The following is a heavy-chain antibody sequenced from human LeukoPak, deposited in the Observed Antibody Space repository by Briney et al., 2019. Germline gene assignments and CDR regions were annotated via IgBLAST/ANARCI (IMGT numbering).Heavy chain of an antibody. CDR3: ATDTLHSSGWCGWFDP. CDR1: GYTLTELS. J-gene: IGHJ5*02. D-gene: IGHD6-19*01. Sequence: GASVKVSCKVSGYTLTELSMHWVRQAPGKGLELMGVFDPEDGATIYAKKLQGRVTMSEDTSTETAYMEQSSLRSEDTAVYYCATDTLHSSGWCGWFDPWGQGTLVTVSS. V-gene: IGHV1-24*01. CDR2: FDPEDGAT.